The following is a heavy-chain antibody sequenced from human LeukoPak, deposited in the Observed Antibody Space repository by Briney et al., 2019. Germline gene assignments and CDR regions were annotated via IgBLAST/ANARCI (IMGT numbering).Heavy chain of an antibody. V-gene: IGHV3-23*01. D-gene: IGHD2-21*01. CDR3: ARDGGGINSWFWAYDY. J-gene: IGHJ4*02. CDR1: GFSFSNYA. Sequence: GGSLRLSCAASGFSFSNYAVSWVRQAPGKGLECLSVISGSGRSTYYADSVRGRFTISRDNSKNTLYLQVNSLSAEDTAVYYCARDGGGINSWFWAYDYWGQGALVTVSS. CDR2: ISGSGRST.